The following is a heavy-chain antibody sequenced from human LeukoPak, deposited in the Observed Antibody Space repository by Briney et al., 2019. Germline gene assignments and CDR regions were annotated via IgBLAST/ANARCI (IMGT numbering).Heavy chain of an antibody. V-gene: IGHV5-51*01. CDR1: GYSFTNYW. CDR3: ARRENDYGDY. J-gene: IGHJ4*02. Sequence: GESLKISCKGSGYSFTNYWIGWVRQMPGKGLEWMGIIESSDSDTRYRPSFQGQVTISADKSLSTAYLQWSSLKASDTAMYYCARRENDYGDYWGQATLVTVSS. D-gene: IGHD1-26*01. CDR2: IESSDSDT.